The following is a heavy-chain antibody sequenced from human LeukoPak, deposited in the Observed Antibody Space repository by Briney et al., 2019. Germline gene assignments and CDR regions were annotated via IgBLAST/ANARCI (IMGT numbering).Heavy chain of an antibody. CDR1: GGTFSSYA. CDR3: ARLRLSYYYDSSGYKATDY. J-gene: IGHJ4*02. CDR2: IIPIFDTA. D-gene: IGHD3-22*01. Sequence: SVKVSCKASGGTFSSYAISWVRQAPGQGLEWMGGIIPIFDTANYAQKFQGRVTITADESTSTAYMELSSLRSEDTAVYYCARLRLSYYYDSSGYKATDYWGQGTLVTVSS. V-gene: IGHV1-69*01.